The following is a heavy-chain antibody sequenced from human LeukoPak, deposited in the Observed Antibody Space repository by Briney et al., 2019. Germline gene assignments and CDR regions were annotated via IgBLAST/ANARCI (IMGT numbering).Heavy chain of an antibody. CDR1: GYTFTSYG. Sequence: GAADKVSCKDSGYTFTSYGISWLRQAPGHGLEWMGWISAYNGKTNYAQKLQGRVTMTTDTSTSTAYMELRSLRSDDTAVYYCARGPYGSGDYWGQGTLVTVSS. V-gene: IGHV1-18*04. CDR3: ARGPYGSGDY. D-gene: IGHD3-10*01. CDR2: ISAYNGKT. J-gene: IGHJ4*02.